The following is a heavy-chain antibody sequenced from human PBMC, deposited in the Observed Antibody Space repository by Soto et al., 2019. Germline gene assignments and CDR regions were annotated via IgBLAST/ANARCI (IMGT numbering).Heavy chain of an antibody. V-gene: IGHV3-74*01. D-gene: IGHD3-16*01. J-gene: IGHJ4*02. CDR2: LDNDGTNT. CDR3: ARDGGTYFDY. Sequence: PVGSLRLSCAASGFTFSTYWMHWVRQAPGKGLVWVSRLDNDGTNTRYADSGKGRFTVSRDNGKNTVYLQMDSLRAEDTAVYYCARDGGTYFDYWGQGTLVTVSS. CDR1: GFTFSTYW.